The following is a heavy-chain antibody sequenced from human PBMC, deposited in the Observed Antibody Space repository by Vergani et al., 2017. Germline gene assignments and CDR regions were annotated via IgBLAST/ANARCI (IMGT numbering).Heavy chain of an antibody. J-gene: IGHJ3*02. Sequence: EVQLLESGGGLVQPGGSLRLSCAASRFTFSTYAMTWVRQAPGKGLEWVSGISSSGGNTYYADSVKGRFTISRDNSKNTLYLQMNSLRAEDTAVYYCAKALWFGELQDAFDIWGQGTMVTVSS. CDR2: ISSSGGNT. CDR3: AKALWFGELQDAFDI. D-gene: IGHD3-10*01. V-gene: IGHV3-23*01. CDR1: RFTFSTYA.